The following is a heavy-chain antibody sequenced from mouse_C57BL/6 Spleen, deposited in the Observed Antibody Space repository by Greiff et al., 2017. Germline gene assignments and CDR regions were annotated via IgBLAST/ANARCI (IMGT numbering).Heavy chain of an antibody. Sequence: VQLQQSGTELVKPGASVKLSCKASGYTFTSYWMHWVKQRPGQGLEWIGNINPSNGGTNYNEKFKSKATLTVDKSSSTAYMQLSSLTSEDSAVYYCARGITTGRGFAYWGQGTLVTVSA. V-gene: IGHV1-53*01. CDR2: INPSNGGT. J-gene: IGHJ3*01. D-gene: IGHD1-1*01. CDR3: ARGITTGRGFAY. CDR1: GYTFTSYW.